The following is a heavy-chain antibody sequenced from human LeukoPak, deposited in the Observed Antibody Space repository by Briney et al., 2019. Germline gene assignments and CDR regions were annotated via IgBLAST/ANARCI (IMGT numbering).Heavy chain of an antibody. J-gene: IGHJ4*02. D-gene: IGHD3-22*01. Sequence: ASEKVSCKSSVYTFTTYGITCVRHCPRQRLEWGWGSIAYNRNTTYAQMVQGRVTMTTDKSTSTAYMELRRLRYDDTAMYYCASDGRYDTSGFNFDFWGQGHLVTVSS. CDR2: SIAYNRNT. CDR1: VYTFTTYG. CDR3: ASDGRYDTSGFNFDF. V-gene: IGHV1-18*01.